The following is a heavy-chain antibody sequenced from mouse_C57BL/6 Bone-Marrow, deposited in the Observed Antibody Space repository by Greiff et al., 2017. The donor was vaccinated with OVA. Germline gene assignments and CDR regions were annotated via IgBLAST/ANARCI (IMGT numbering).Heavy chain of an antibody. Sequence: EVKLMESGAELVRPGASVKLSCTASGFNIKDYYMHWVKQRPEQGLEWIGRIDPEDGGTEYAPKFQGQATMTADTSSNPAYLQRSSLTADDTAVYYGNTGDLDYWGQGTTLTVSS. CDR1: GFNIKDYY. V-gene: IGHV14-1*01. CDR2: IDPEDGGT. J-gene: IGHJ2*01. CDR3: NTGDLDY.